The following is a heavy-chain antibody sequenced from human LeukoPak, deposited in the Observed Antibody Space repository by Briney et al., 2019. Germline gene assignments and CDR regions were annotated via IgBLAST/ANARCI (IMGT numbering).Heavy chain of an antibody. V-gene: IGHV5-10-1*01. Sequence: GESLRISCKGSGYSFTSYWISWVRQMPGKGLGWMGMIDPSDSYTNYSPSFQGHVTISADKSISTAYLQWSTLKASDTAMYYCARHSGGSGSYYNLPFDYWGQGTLVTVSS. CDR1: GYSFTSYW. D-gene: IGHD3-10*01. CDR3: ARHSGGSGSYYNLPFDY. CDR2: IDPSDSYT. J-gene: IGHJ4*02.